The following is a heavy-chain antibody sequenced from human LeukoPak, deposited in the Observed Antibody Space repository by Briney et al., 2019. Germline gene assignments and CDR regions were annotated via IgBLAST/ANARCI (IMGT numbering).Heavy chain of an antibody. CDR2: ISSSGSTI. J-gene: IGHJ4*02. Sequence: GGSLRLSCAASGFTFSSYEMNWVRQAPGKGLEWVSYISSSGSTIYYADSVKGRFTISRDNAKNSLYLQMNSLRAEDTAVYYCARARYSSSWVFDYWGQGTLVTVSS. CDR1: GFTFSSYE. V-gene: IGHV3-48*03. D-gene: IGHD6-13*01. CDR3: ARARYSSSWVFDY.